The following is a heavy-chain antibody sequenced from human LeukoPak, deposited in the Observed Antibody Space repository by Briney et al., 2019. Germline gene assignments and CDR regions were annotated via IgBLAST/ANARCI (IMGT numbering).Heavy chain of an antibody. D-gene: IGHD3-3*01. CDR2: IIPILGIA. V-gene: IGHV1-69*04. CDR3: ARVPLDDFWSGYTWFDP. CDR1: GGTFSSYA. J-gene: IGHJ5*02. Sequence: SVKVSCKASGGTFSSYAISWVRQAPGQGLEWMGRIIPILGIANYAQKFQGRVTITADKSTSTAYMELSSLRSEDTAVYYCARVPLDDFWSGYTWFDPWGQGTLVTVSS.